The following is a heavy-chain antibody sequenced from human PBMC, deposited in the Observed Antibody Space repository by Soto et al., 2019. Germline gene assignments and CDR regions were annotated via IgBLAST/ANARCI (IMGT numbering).Heavy chain of an antibody. CDR3: ARLVVIHALDS. Sequence: ASVNVSCQASGYTFTSYGFSRAQQDPGHGLVWMGWISAYNGNTNYAQKLQGRVTMTTDTYTSTAYMELRSLRSDDTALYYCARLVVIHALDSWGRGTMVTVSS. V-gene: IGHV1-18*01. J-gene: IGHJ3*02. CDR2: ISAYNGNT. CDR1: GYTFTSYG. D-gene: IGHD3-22*01.